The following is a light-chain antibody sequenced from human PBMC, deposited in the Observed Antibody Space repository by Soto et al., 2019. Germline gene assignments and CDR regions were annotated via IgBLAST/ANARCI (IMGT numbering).Light chain of an antibody. CDR2: EAS. Sequence: SQFAQSPSLLSASIVDRVTITCRASHDISTFLAWYQQKPGKAPKLLIYEASTWQSGVPSRFSGSGSGTEFTLTISGLLPEDFAAYHCQQLYTLPFTFGQGTRLEIK. CDR3: QQLYTLPFT. CDR1: HDISTF. V-gene: IGKV1-9*01. J-gene: IGKJ5*01.